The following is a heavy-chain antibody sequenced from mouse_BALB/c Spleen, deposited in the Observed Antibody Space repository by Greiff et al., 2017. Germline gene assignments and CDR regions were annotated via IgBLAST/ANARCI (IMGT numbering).Heavy chain of an antibody. CDR3: ARSPTYGNYPAWFAY. D-gene: IGHD2-1*01. J-gene: IGHJ3*01. V-gene: IGHV1-7*01. CDR2: INPSTGYT. CDR1: GYTFTSYW. Sequence: QVQLQQSGAELAKPGASVKMSCKASGYTFTSYWMHWVKQRPGQGLEWIGYINPSTGYTEYNQKFKDKATLTADKSSSTAYMQLSSLTSEDSAVYYCARSPTYGNYPAWFAYWGQGTLVTVSA.